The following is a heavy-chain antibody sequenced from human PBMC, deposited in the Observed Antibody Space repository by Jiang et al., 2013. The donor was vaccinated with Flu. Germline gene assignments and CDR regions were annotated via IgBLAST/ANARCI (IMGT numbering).Heavy chain of an antibody. V-gene: IGHV3-15*01. D-gene: IGHD4-17*01. Sequence: GTTDYAAPVKGRFTISRDDSKNTLYLQMNSLKTEDTAVYYCTTDYGDYVSDYWGQGTLVTVSS. CDR3: TTDYGDYVSDY. CDR2: GTT. J-gene: IGHJ4*02.